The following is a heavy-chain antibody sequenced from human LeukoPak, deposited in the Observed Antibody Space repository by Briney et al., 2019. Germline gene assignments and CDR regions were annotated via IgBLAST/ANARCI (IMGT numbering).Heavy chain of an antibody. CDR2: MSYDGSIQ. CDR1: GFTFSRSA. Sequence: GGSLRLSCAPSGFTFSRSAMHWVRQAPGKGLEWVAVMSYDGSIQFYADSVKGRFTISRDNSKNTLSLQMNSLRAEDTAVYYCARERPLGHTPDYSGQGILVTVSS. J-gene: IGHJ4*02. D-gene: IGHD6-6*01. CDR3: ARERPLGHTPDY. V-gene: IGHV3-30*01.